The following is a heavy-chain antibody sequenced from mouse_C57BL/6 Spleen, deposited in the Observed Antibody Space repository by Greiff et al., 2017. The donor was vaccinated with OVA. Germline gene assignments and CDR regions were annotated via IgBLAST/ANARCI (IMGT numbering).Heavy chain of an antibody. CDR1: GFTFSSYG. CDR2: ISSGGSYT. Sequence: DVKLVESGGDLVKPGGSLKLSCAASGFTFSSYGMSWVRQTPDKRLEWVATISSGGSYTYYPDSVKGRFTISRDNAKNTLYLQMSSLKSEDTAMYYCARHEGLRRKDWFAYWGQGTLVTVSA. V-gene: IGHV5-6*02. CDR3: ARHEGLRRKDWFAY. D-gene: IGHD2-4*01. J-gene: IGHJ3*01.